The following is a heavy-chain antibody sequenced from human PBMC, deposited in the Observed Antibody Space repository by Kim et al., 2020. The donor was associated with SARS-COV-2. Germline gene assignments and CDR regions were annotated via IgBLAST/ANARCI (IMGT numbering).Heavy chain of an antibody. V-gene: IGHV3-11*01. CDR1: GFTFSDYY. CDR3: ARDRAVAGTFGGGYYYYYGIDV. CDR2: ISSSGSTI. Sequence: GGSLRLSCAASGFTFSDYYMSWIRQAPGKGLEWVSYISSSGSTIYYADSVKGRFTISRDNAKNSLYLQMNSLRAEDTAVYYCARDRAVAGTFGGGYYYYYGIDVWGQGTTVTVSS. D-gene: IGHD6-19*01. J-gene: IGHJ6*02.